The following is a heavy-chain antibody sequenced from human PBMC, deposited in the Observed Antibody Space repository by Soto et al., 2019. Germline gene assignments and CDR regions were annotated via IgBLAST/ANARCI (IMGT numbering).Heavy chain of an antibody. J-gene: IGHJ6*04. CDR1: GYSFTRYW. Sequence: WESLKSSCNGSGYSFTRYWTSWVRQMPVKGLEWMWRIDPSDSYTNYSPSFQGHVTISADKSISNDYLQLSSLKASDTAMYYCARSTVTRGDYYYGMDVWGKGTTVTVSS. V-gene: IGHV5-10-1*01. D-gene: IGHD4-4*01. CDR2: IDPSDSYT. CDR3: ARSTVTRGDYYYGMDV.